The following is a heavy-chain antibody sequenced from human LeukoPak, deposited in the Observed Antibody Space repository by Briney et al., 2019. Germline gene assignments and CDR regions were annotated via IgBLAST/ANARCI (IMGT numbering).Heavy chain of an antibody. V-gene: IGHV4-59*08. D-gene: IGHD6-19*01. Sequence: SETLSLTCTVSGGSISSYYWSWIRLPPGKGLEWIGYIYYSGSTNYNPSLKSRVTVSVDTSKNQFSLELSSVTAADTAVYYCARLDSSGWYDRGNWFDPWGQGTLVTVSS. J-gene: IGHJ5*02. CDR1: GGSISSYY. CDR2: IYYSGST. CDR3: ARLDSSGWYDRGNWFDP.